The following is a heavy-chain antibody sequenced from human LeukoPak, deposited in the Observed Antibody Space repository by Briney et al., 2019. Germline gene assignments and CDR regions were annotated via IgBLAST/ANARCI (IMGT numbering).Heavy chain of an antibody. J-gene: IGHJ4*02. CDR1: GGSISSSSYY. CDR2: IYYSGST. D-gene: IGHD3-22*01. V-gene: IGHV4-61*05. Sequence: PSETLSLTCTVSGGSISSSSYYWGWIRQPPGKGLEWIGYIYYSGSTNYNPSLKSRVTISVDTSKNQFSLKLSSVTAADTAVYYCARALDYYDSSGYGLWGQGTLVTVSS. CDR3: ARALDYYDSSGYGL.